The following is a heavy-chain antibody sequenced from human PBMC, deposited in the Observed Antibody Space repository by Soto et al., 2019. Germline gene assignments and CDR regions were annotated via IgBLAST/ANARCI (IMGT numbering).Heavy chain of an antibody. J-gene: IGHJ3*02. CDR1: GFTFSSYA. D-gene: IGHD6-19*01. V-gene: IGHV3-23*01. CDR2: ISGSGGST. Sequence: GGSLRLSCAASGFTFSSYAMSWVRQAPGKGLEWVSAISGSGGSTYYADSVKGRFTISRDNSKNTLYLQMNSLRAEDTAVYYCTAQGWSIFSAFDIWGQGTMVTVSS. CDR3: TAQGWSIFSAFDI.